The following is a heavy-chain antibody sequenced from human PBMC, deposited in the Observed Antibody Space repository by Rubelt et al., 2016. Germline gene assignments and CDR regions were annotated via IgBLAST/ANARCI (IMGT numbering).Heavy chain of an antibody. V-gene: IGHV4-34*01. J-gene: IGHJ6*02. Sequence: QVQLQQWGAGLLKPSETLSLTCAVYGGSFSGYYWSWIRQPPGKGLEWIGEINHSGSTTYNPCPKSRVTIAVATYKSQSYRKLSSVTAAETEVYYCARGRMGFSYYYYGMDVWGRGTTVTVSS. CDR2: INHSGST. CDR3: ARGRMGFSYYYYGMDV. CDR1: GGSFSGYY. D-gene: IGHD1-26*01.